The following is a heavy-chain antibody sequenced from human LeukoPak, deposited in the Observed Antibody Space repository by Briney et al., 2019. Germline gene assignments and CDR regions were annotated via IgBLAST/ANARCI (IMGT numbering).Heavy chain of an antibody. Sequence: PGGSLRLSCAASGFTFSTYFIHWVRHGPGKGLVWVSRIGSDGSSAYYTDSVKGRFTISRDNSKNTLYLQMNSLRVEDTAVYYCAPDLRGAAWSLDYWGQGTLVTVSS. CDR3: APDLRGAAWSLDY. CDR2: IGSDGSSA. D-gene: IGHD2-15*01. J-gene: IGHJ4*02. CDR1: GFTFSTYF. V-gene: IGHV3-74*01.